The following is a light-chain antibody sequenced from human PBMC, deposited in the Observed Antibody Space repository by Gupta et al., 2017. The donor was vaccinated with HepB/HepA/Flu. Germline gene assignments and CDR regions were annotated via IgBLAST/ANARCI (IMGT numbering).Light chain of an antibody. CDR1: QSISSN. J-gene: IGKJ1*01. Sequence: EIVMTQSPATLSVSPGERATLSCRASQSISSNLAWYQQKPGQAPRLLIYGASTRANGIPDRFSGSGSGTDFTLTRSSRQSEDFAVYYVQQDDNWKTFGQGTKVEIK. V-gene: IGKV3-15*01. CDR3: QQDDNWKT. CDR2: GAS.